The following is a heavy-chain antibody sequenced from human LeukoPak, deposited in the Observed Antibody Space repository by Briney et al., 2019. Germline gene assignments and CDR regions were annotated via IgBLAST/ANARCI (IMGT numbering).Heavy chain of an antibody. CDR3: ARARTWIVGAYYFDY. D-gene: IGHD1-26*01. Sequence: GGSLRLSCAASGFTFSSYGMHWVCQAPGKGLEWVAFIRYDGSNKYYADSVKGRFTVSRDNSKNTLYLQMNSLRAEDTAVYYCARARTWIVGAYYFDYWGQGTLVTVSS. V-gene: IGHV3-30*02. CDR1: GFTFSSYG. J-gene: IGHJ4*02. CDR2: IRYDGSNK.